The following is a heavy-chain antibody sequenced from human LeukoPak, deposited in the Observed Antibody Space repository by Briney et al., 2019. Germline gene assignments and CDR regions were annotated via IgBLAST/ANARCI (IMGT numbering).Heavy chain of an antibody. CDR3: ARGVAGSSGLLYYFDY. J-gene: IGHJ4*02. V-gene: IGHV4-34*01. Sequence: SETLSLTCAVHGDSFSGYYRGWIRQPPGKGQEWIGEINHSGTINYNPSLKSRVTILVDTSKNQVSMNLSSVTAADTAVYYCARGVAGSSGLLYYFDYWGQGALVIVSS. CDR1: GDSFSGYY. CDR2: INHSGTI. D-gene: IGHD6-25*01.